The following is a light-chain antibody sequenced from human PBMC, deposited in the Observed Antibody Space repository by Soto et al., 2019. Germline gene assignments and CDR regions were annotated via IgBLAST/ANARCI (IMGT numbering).Light chain of an antibody. Sequence: ESVLTQAPGTLSLSPKERATLSCRDSQSVSSSYLAWYQQKPGQAPRLLIYGASSRATGIPDRFSGSGSGTDFTLTISRLEPEDFAVYYCQQYGSSPWTCGQGTKVDIK. CDR3: QQYGSSPWT. CDR1: QSVSSSY. J-gene: IGKJ1*01. V-gene: IGKV3-20*01. CDR2: GAS.